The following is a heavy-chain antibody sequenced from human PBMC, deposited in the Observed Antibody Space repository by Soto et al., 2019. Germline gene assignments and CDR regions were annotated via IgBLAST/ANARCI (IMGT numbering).Heavy chain of an antibody. CDR1: GFTFSGSA. V-gene: IGHV3-73*02. Sequence: EVQLVESGGGLVQPGGSLKLSCAASGFTFSGSAMHWVRQASGKGLEWVGRIRSKANSDVTVYAASEKGRFTISRDDSTNTAYLQMNSLKTEHTAVYYCTRDIVVVSWYYYYGIYVWGQGTTVTVSS. D-gene: IGHD3-22*01. CDR2: IRSKANSDVT. CDR3: TRDIVVVSWYYYYGIYV. J-gene: IGHJ6*02.